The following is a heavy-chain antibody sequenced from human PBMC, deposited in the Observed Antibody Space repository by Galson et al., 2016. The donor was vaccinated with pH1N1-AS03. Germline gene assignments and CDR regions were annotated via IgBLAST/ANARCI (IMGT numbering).Heavy chain of an antibody. V-gene: IGHV3-21*01. Sequence: SLRLSCAASGFMFSTYSMNWVRQAPGKGLEWVSSITSTSYKNYADSVKGRFTISRDNAKNSLYLQMNSLRAEDTAVYYCARSIVGRFTYYLDKWGQGTLVTVSS. CDR1: GFMFSTYS. CDR2: ITSTSYK. D-gene: IGHD1-26*01. CDR3: ARSIVGRFTYYLDK. J-gene: IGHJ4*02.